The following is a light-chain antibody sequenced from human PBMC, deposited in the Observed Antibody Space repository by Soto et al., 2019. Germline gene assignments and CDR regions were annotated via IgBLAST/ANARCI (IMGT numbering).Light chain of an antibody. V-gene: IGKV1-5*03. Sequence: DIQMTQSPSTLSASVGDRVTITCRASQSISSWLAWYQQKPGKAPKLLIYKASSLASGVPSRFSGSGSGTEFTLTISSLQPDDFATYYCQQYNSYSVTFGGGTKVDI. CDR1: QSISSW. J-gene: IGKJ4*01. CDR3: QQYNSYSVT. CDR2: KAS.